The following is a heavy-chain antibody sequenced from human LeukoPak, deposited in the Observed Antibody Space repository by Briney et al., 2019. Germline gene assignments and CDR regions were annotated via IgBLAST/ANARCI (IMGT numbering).Heavy chain of an antibody. V-gene: IGHV3-74*01. Sequence: GSLRLSCAASGFTFSSYWMHWVRQAPGKGLVWVSRINSDGSNTNYADSVKGRFTISRDNAKNTLYLQMNSLRAEDTAVYYCARDLAIQRITMRDGGQNWFDPWGQGTLVTVSS. D-gene: IGHD3-22*01. CDR1: GFTFSSYW. CDR3: ARDLAIQRITMRDGGQNWFDP. J-gene: IGHJ5*02. CDR2: INSDGSNT.